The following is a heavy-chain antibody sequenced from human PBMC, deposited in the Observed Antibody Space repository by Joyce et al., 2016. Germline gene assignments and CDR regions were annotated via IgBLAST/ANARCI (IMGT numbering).Heavy chain of an antibody. CDR3: ARHRGGGNFVPFDY. CDR2: IDPNDSGT. Sequence: EDHLVQSGAEMKKPGESLRISCMVSGYTFVNYWISWVRQMPGKGLEWMGRIDPNDSGTDYSPSFQGHVTISADKSISTVYLQWSSLKASDTAIYYCARHRGGGNFVPFDYWGQGTLVTVSS. D-gene: IGHD4-23*01. J-gene: IGHJ4*02. V-gene: IGHV5-10-1*03. CDR1: GYTFVNYW.